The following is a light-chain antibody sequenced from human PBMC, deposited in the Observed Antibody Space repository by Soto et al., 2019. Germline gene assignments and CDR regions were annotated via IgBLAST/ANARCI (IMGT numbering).Light chain of an antibody. V-gene: IGKV2D-29*01. CDR3: MQSIQVPIT. CDR2: ELS. CDR1: ESLLHSDGKTY. J-gene: IGKJ5*01. Sequence: DAVMTQTPLSSPVTLGQPASISCRSSESLLHSDGKTYLYWYLXKQGQPPHLXIYELSNRFSGVPDKFSGSGSGTDLTMKISRVEAEDVGVYYCMQSIQVPITFGQGTRLEIK.